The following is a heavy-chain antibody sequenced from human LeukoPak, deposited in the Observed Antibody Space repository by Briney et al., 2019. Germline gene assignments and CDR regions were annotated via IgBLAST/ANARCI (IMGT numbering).Heavy chain of an antibody. J-gene: IGHJ6*02. Sequence: SETLSLTCTVSGGSISSYYWSWLRQPPGKGLEWIGYIYYSGSTNYNPSLKSRVTISVDTSKNQFSLKLSSVTAADTAVYYCARHGPVYYYYGMDVWGQGTTVTVSS. CDR3: ARHGPVYYYYGMDV. V-gene: IGHV4-59*08. D-gene: IGHD3/OR15-3a*01. CDR2: IYYSGST. CDR1: GGSISSYY.